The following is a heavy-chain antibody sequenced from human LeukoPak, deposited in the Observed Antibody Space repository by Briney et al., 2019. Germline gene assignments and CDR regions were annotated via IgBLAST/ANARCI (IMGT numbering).Heavy chain of an antibody. D-gene: IGHD4-11*01. Sequence: PSETLSLTCTVSGGSISSYYWSWLRQPAGKGLEWIGRIYISGSTNYNPSLKSRVTISVDTSKNQFSLKLSSVTAADTALYYCARDVYSNYAWFDPWGQGTLVTVSS. CDR2: IYISGST. CDR3: ARDVYSNYAWFDP. J-gene: IGHJ5*02. V-gene: IGHV4-4*07. CDR1: GGSISSYY.